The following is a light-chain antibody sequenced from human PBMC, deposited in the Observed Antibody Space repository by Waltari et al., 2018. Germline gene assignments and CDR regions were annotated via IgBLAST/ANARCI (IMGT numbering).Light chain of an antibody. CDR2: GAS. V-gene: IGKV1-12*01. Sequence: DIQMTQSPSSVSASVGDRVTITCRASQGIDTWLAWYQQKPGKAPKLLIYGASSLQSWVPPRFSGSGSGTDFTLTINNLQPEDFATYSCQQANTFPLTFGGGTKVEIK. J-gene: IGKJ4*01. CDR3: QQANTFPLT. CDR1: QGIDTW.